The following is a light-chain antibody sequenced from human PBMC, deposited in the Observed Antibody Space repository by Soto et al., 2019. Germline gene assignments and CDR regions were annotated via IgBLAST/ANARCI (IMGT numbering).Light chain of an antibody. Sequence: EIVLTQSPGTLSLSPGERATLSCRASQDIRTFLAWFQQKPGQAPRLLIYGASSRAAGIPDRFSGGGSGTDFTLTISRLEPEDFAVYYCQQCEYSPRYTFGQGTKVDIK. CDR2: GAS. CDR1: QDIRTF. V-gene: IGKV3-20*01. CDR3: QQCEYSPRYT. J-gene: IGKJ2*01.